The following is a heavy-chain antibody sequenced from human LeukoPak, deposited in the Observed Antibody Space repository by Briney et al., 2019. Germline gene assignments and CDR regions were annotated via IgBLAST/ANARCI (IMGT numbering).Heavy chain of an antibody. Sequence: AASVKVSCKASGYTFTGYYMHWVRQAPGQGLEWMGWINPNSGGTNYAQKFQGRVTMTRDTSISTAYMELSRLRSDDTAVYYCAREGVRQQLVHWEAFDIWGQGTMVTVSS. CDR2: INPNSGGT. CDR1: GYTFTGYY. V-gene: IGHV1-2*02. CDR3: AREGVRQQLVHWEAFDI. J-gene: IGHJ3*02. D-gene: IGHD6-13*01.